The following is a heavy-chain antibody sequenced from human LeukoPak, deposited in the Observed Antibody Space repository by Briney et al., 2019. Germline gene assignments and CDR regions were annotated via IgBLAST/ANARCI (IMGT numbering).Heavy chain of an antibody. Sequence: SQALSLTCAISGDSVSSHSAAWNWIRQSPSRGLEWLGRTYYRSKWYNDYAVSVKSRITINPDTSKNQFSLQLNSVTPEDTAVYFCAANLGYCSGGSCFSWFDPWGQGTLVTVSS. CDR2: TYYRSKWYN. V-gene: IGHV6-1*01. CDR3: AANLGYCSGGSCFSWFDP. CDR1: GDSVSSHSAA. D-gene: IGHD2-15*01. J-gene: IGHJ5*02.